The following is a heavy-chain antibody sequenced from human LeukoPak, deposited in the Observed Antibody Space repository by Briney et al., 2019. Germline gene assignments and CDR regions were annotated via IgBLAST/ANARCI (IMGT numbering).Heavy chain of an antibody. CDR2: ISGSDGNT. D-gene: IGHD3-3*01. J-gene: IGHJ5*02. CDR1: GFTFSSYV. CDR3: ARPVWSGSPGRNWFDP. V-gene: IGHV3-23*01. Sequence: QAGGSLRLSCAASGFTFSSYVMSWVRQAPGKGLEWVSAISGSDGNTYYADSVKGRFTISRDNSKNTLYLQMNSLRAEDTAVYYCARPVWSGSPGRNWFDPWGQGTLVTVSS.